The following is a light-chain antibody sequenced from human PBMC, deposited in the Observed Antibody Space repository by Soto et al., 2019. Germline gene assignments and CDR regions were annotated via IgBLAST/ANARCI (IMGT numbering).Light chain of an antibody. CDR3: QQVKSYPRT. J-gene: IGKJ4*01. V-gene: IGKV1-9*01. Sequence: IQLTQSPSSLSASVGYRVIITCLASQGISSYLALYQQEPGKAPKLLIYAASTLQSGVPSRFSGRKVGTQFILTIDSLQPEDFATYYCQQVKSYPRTFGGGTKVDIK. CDR1: QGISSY. CDR2: AAS.